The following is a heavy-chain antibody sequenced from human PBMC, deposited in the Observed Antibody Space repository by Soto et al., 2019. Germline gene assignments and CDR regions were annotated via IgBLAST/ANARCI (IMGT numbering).Heavy chain of an antibody. V-gene: IGHV3-23*01. CDR2: ISGSGGST. J-gene: IGHJ4*02. CDR3: AKDLKSVWYSGL. Sequence: EVQLLESGGGLVQPGGSLRLSCAASGFTFSSYAMSWVRQAPGKGLEWVSAISGSGGSTYYADSVKGRFTISRDNTKNTLYLQMNSLRAEDTAVYYCAKDLKSVWYSGLWGQGTLVTVSS. D-gene: IGHD6-19*01. CDR1: GFTFSSYA.